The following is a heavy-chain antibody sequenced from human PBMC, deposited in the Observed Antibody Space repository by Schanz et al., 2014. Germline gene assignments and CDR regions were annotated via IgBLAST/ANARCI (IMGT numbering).Heavy chain of an antibody. CDR1: GGSVSSNSYH. D-gene: IGHD5-18*01. CDR2: VYYSGST. V-gene: IGHV4-39*01. CDR3: ASKARYTYGYDY. Sequence: QLQLQESGPRLVKSSETLSLICTVSGGSVSSNSYHWGWIRQPPGKGLEWIGNVYYSGSTYYNPSLKSRVTISVDTSKNQLSLKLTSVTAADTAVYYCASKARYTYGYDYWGQGTLVTVSS. J-gene: IGHJ4*02.